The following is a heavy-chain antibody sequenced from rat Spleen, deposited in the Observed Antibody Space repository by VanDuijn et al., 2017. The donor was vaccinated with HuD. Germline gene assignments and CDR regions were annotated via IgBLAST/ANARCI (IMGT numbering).Heavy chain of an antibody. J-gene: IGHJ3*01. CDR1: GFTFSDYG. V-gene: IGHV5-29*01. CDR2: INWGGSST. CDR3: IKFLGNWVAY. Sequence: EVQLVESGGGLVQPGRSLKLSCAASGFTFSDYGMAWVRQAPKTGLEWVARINWGGSSTYYPDNVKGSFTISRDNAKNDLYMQMSNLRCEDTALYNCIKFLGNWVAYWGQGTLVTVCS. D-gene: IGHD2-7*01.